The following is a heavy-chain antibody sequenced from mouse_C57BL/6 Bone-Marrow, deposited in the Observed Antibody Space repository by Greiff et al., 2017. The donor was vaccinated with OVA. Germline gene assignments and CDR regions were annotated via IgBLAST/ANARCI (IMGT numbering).Heavy chain of an antibody. V-gene: IGHV5-4*01. CDR1: GFTFSSYA. Sequence: EVKLVESGGGLVKPGGSLKLSCAASGFTFSSYAMSWVRQTPEKRLEWVATISDGGSYTYYPDNVQGRFTISRDNAKNNLYLQMSHLKSEDTAMYYCARDGAMDYWGQGTSVTVSS. J-gene: IGHJ4*01. CDR3: ARDGAMDY. CDR2: ISDGGSYT.